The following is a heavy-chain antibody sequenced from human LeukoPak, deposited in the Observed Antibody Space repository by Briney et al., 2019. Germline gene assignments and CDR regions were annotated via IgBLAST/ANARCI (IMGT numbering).Heavy chain of an antibody. Sequence: GRSLRLSCAASGFTFSSYGMHWVRQAPGKGLEWVAVISYDGSNKYYADSVKGRFTISRDNPKNTLYLQMNSLRAEDTAVYYCAKDRGDPVWYFDYWGQGTLVTVSS. CDR1: GFTFSSYG. CDR2: ISYDGSNK. V-gene: IGHV3-30*18. D-gene: IGHD2-8*01. CDR3: AKDRGDPVWYFDY. J-gene: IGHJ4*02.